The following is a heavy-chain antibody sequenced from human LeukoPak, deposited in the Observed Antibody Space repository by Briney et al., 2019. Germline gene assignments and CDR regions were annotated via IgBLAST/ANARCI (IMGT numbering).Heavy chain of an antibody. D-gene: IGHD6-19*01. CDR2: INHSGST. CDR1: GGSFSGYY. J-gene: IGHJ3*02. V-gene: IGHV4-34*01. Sequence: SETLSLTCAVYGGSFSGYYWSWIRQPPGKGLEWIGEINHSGSTNYNPSLKSRVTISVDTSKNQFSLKVTSVTATDTAVYYCARVAAPIAVAGTGAFDIWGQGTLVTVSS. CDR3: ARVAAPIAVAGTGAFDI.